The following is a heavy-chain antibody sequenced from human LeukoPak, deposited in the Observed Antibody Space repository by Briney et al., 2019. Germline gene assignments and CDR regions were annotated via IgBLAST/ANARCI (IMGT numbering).Heavy chain of an antibody. V-gene: IGHV3-30*03. CDR2: ISYDKSHR. D-gene: IGHD6-19*01. CDR1: GFTFSRYG. CDR3: AREESSGWSTPFGDY. Sequence: GGSLRLSCAASGFTFSRYGMYWVRQAPGKGLEWVALISYDKSHRYYADSVKGRFTISRDNSKNTMYLQMNSLRAEDTAVYYCAREESSGWSTPFGDYWGQGTLVTVSS. J-gene: IGHJ4*02.